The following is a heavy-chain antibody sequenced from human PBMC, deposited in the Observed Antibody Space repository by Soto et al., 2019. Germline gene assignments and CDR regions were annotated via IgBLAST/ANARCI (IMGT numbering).Heavy chain of an antibody. D-gene: IGHD3-22*01. J-gene: IGHJ3*02. CDR1: GASITSSY. V-gene: IGHV4-59*01. CDR2: VHYSGST. CDR3: ARGYYDSRGQSNTFDI. Sequence: PSETLSLTCTFSGASITSSYWSWIRQSPGKRLEWIAYVHYSGSTNYNPSLKSRVTISVDTSKNQFSLKLSSVTAADTAVYYCARGYYDSRGQSNTFDIWGQGTMVTVSS.